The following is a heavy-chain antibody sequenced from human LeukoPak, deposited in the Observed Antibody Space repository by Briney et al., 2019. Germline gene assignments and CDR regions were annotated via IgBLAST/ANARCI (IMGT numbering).Heavy chain of an antibody. J-gene: IGHJ4*02. CDR2: IYHSGST. CDR1: GGSISIGGYS. V-gene: IGHV4-30-2*01. D-gene: IGHD4-17*01. CDR3: ARVRTTVTTSIVDY. Sequence: SQTLSLTCAVSGGSISIGGYSWSWIRQPPGKGQEWIGYIYHSGSTYYNPSLKSRVTISVDRSKNQFSLKLSSVTAADTAVYYCARVRTTVTTSIVDYWGQGTLVTVSS.